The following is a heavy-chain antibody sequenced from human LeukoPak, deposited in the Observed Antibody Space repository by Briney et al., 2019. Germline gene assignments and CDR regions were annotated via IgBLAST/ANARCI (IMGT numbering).Heavy chain of an antibody. CDR1: GFNFNNYG. V-gene: IGHV3-30*02. J-gene: IGHJ4*02. CDR2: IPSDGNNQ. D-gene: IGHD3-10*01. CDR3: VKDTGRGDF. Sequence: GGSLRLSCAASGFNFNNYGMHLVRQAPGKAQEWVTFIPSDGNNQYYADSVKGRFTISRDNSRNTLYLQMNGLRVEDTAVYYCVKDTGRGDFWGQGTLVTVSS.